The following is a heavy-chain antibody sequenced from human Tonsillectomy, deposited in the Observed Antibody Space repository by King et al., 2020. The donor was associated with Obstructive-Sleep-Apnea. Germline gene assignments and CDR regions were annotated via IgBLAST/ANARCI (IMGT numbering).Heavy chain of an antibody. V-gene: IGHV3-33*01. D-gene: IGHD1-14*01. CDR1: GFTFSPYG. J-gene: IGHJ5*02. CDR2: LWYDGSST. CDR3: AIPPTS. Sequence: VQLVESGGGVVQPGRSLRLSCAASGFTFSPYGMHWVRQAPGKGLEWVAVLWYDGSSTFYADSVQGRFTISRDNSSNTLFLQMNSLRPEDTAVYYCAIPPTSCGQGTLVTVSS.